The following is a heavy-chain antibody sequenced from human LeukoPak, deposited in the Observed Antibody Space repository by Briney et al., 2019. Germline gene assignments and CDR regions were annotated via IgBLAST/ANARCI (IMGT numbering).Heavy chain of an antibody. CDR3: AREGTDSSSWYRYYYYYMDV. D-gene: IGHD6-13*01. V-gene: IGHV1-69*05. CDR1: GGTFSSYA. CDR2: IIPIFGTA. J-gene: IGHJ6*03. Sequence: ASVKVSCKASGGTFSSYAISWVRQAPGQGLEWMGRIIPIFGTANYAQKFQGRVTITTDESTSTAYKELSSLRSEDTAVYYCAREGTDSSSWYRYYYYYMDVWGKGTTVTVSS.